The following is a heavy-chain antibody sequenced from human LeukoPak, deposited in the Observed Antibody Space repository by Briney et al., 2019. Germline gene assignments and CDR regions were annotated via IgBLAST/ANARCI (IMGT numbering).Heavy chain of an antibody. CDR1: GYTFTSSY. V-gene: IGHV1-46*01. CDR3: ARALAPSVEYQLRTQPGGYYYYGMDV. Sequence: ASVKVSCKASGYTFTSSYMHWVRQAPGQGLEWMGIINPSGVSTSYAQKFQGRVTMTRDTSTSTVYMELSSLRSEDTAVYYCARALAPSVEYQLRTQPGGYYYYGMDVWGQGTTVTVSS. CDR2: INPSGVST. D-gene: IGHD2-2*01. J-gene: IGHJ6*02.